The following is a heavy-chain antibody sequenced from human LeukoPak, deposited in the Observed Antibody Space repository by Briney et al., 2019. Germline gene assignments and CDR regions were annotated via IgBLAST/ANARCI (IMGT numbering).Heavy chain of an antibody. Sequence: ASVKVSCKASGYTFTGYYMHWVRQAPGQGLEWMGWINPNSGGTNYAQKFQGRVTMTRDTSISTAYMELSRLRSDDTAVYHCARVGVDTGRSFDYWGQGTLVAVSS. J-gene: IGHJ4*02. CDR2: INPNSGGT. CDR1: GYTFTGYY. D-gene: IGHD5-18*01. V-gene: IGHV1-2*02. CDR3: ARVGVDTGRSFDY.